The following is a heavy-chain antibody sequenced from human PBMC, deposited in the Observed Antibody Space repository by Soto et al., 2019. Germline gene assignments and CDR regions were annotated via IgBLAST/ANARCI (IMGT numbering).Heavy chain of an antibody. V-gene: IGHV4-4*02. J-gene: IGHJ6*02. CDR3: ARVGYCSGGSCYTDLYYGMDV. CDR1: GGSISSSNW. CDR2: IYHSGNT. D-gene: IGHD2-15*01. Sequence: SETLSLTCAVSGGSISSSNWWSWVRQPPGKGLEWIGEIYHSGNTNYNPSLKSRVTISVDKSKNQFSLKLSSVTAADTAVYYCARVGYCSGGSCYTDLYYGMDVWGQGXTVTVYS.